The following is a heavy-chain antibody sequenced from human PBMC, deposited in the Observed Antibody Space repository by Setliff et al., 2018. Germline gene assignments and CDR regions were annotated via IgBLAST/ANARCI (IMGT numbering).Heavy chain of an antibody. J-gene: IGHJ5*02. CDR1: GGSFSGYY. CDR3: ARGLVTIFGVVIMSPPWFDP. V-gene: IGHV4-34*01. D-gene: IGHD3-3*01. CDR2: INHSGST. Sequence: SETLSLTCAVYGGSFSGYYWSWIRHPPGKGLEWIGEINHSGSTKYNPSLKSRVTISVDTSNNQFSVKLSSVTAADTAVYYCARGLVTIFGVVIMSPPWFDPWGQGTLVTVSS.